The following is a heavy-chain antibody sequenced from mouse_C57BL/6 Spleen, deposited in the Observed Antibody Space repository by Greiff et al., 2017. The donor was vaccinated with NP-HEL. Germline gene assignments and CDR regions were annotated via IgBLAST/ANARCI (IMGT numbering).Heavy chain of an antibody. D-gene: IGHD1-1*01. CDR1: GYAFTNYL. V-gene: IGHV1-54*01. CDR3: AREATVFDY. Sequence: VQLQQSGAELVRPGTSVKVSCKASGYAFTNYLIEWVKQRPGQGLEWIGVINPGSGGTNYNEKFKGKATLTADKSSSTAYMQLSSLTSEDSAVYFCAREATVFDYWGQGTTLTVSS. J-gene: IGHJ2*01. CDR2: INPGSGGT.